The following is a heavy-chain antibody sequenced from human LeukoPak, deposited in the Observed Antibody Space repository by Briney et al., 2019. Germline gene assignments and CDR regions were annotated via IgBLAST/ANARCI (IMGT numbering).Heavy chain of an antibody. J-gene: IGHJ4*02. CDR3: ARNVSRRSMAAPAGVDY. CDR2: IHYSGTT. D-gene: IGHD6-13*01. CDR1: GGSITSSNHY. Sequence: PSETLSLTCSVSGGSITSSNHYWGWIRQPPGKGLEWIGTIHYSGTTSYNPSLKSRVTISIDTSKNHFSLRLSSVTAADTAVYYCARNVSRRSMAAPAGVDYWGQGTLVIVSS. V-gene: IGHV4-39*02.